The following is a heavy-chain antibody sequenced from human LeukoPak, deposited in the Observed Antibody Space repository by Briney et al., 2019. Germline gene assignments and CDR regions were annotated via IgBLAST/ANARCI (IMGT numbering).Heavy chain of an antibody. CDR2: IYYSGST. V-gene: IGHV4-30-4*01. J-gene: IGHJ2*01. Sequence: PSEILSLTCTVSGGSISSGDYYWSWIRQPPGKGLEWIGYIYYSGSTYYNPSLKSRVTISVDTSKNQFSLKLSSVTAADTAVYYCARNYGGFYWYFDLWGRGTLVTVSS. D-gene: IGHD4-23*01. CDR1: GGSISSGDYY. CDR3: ARNYGGFYWYFDL.